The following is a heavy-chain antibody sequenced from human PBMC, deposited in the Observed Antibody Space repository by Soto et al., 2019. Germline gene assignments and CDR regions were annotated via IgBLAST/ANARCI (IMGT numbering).Heavy chain of an antibody. V-gene: IGHV3-23*01. J-gene: IGHJ4*02. CDR3: AKNTLFGAGTKDY. CDR2: ISASGGST. CDR1: GFTFSNYP. Sequence: EVQLLESGGGLVQGGASLRLSCPASGFTFSNYPMSWVRQVPGKGLEWVSSISASGGSTYYADSVRGRFTISRDNSKNTLYLQMTILRAEDTDVYYCAKNTLFGAGTKDYWGQGTLVTVSS. D-gene: IGHD3-10*01.